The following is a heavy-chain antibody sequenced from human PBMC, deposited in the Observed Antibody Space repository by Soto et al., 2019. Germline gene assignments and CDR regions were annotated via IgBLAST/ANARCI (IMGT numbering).Heavy chain of an antibody. J-gene: IGHJ6*02. V-gene: IGHV4-30-4*01. Sequence: SETLSLTCTVSGGSISSCDYYWSWIRQPPGKGLEWIVYIYYSGSTYYNPSLKSRVTISVDTSKNQFSLKLSSVTAADTAVYYCARGTYGSGSYYRDYYGMDVWGQGPTVTVSS. CDR2: IYYSGST. D-gene: IGHD3-10*01. CDR3: ARGTYGSGSYYRDYYGMDV. CDR1: GGSISSCDYY.